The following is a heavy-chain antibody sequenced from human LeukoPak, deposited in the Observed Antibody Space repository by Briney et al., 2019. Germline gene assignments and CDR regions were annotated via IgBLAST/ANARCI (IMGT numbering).Heavy chain of an antibody. D-gene: IGHD3-22*01. Sequence: GGSLRLSCAASGFTVSSNYMSWVRQAPGKGLEWVSVIYSGGSTYYADSVKGRFTISRDNSKNTLYLQMNSLRAEDTAVYYCARGGLTTAKYYFDYWGQGTLVTVSS. CDR3: ARGGLTTAKYYFDY. V-gene: IGHV3-53*05. CDR1: GFTVSSNY. CDR2: IYSGGST. J-gene: IGHJ4*02.